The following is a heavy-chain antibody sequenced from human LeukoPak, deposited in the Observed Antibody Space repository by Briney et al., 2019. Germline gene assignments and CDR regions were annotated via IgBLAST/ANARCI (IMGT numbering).Heavy chain of an antibody. D-gene: IGHD3-10*01. Sequence: ASVKVSCKVSGYTLTELSMHWVRQAPGKGLEWMGGFDPEDGETIYAQKFQGRVTMTEDTSTDTAYMELSSLRSEDTAVYYCATATMVRGVIITDRHAFDIWGQGTMVTVSS. J-gene: IGHJ3*02. CDR1: GYTLTELS. CDR2: FDPEDGET. V-gene: IGHV1-24*01. CDR3: ATATMVRGVIITDRHAFDI.